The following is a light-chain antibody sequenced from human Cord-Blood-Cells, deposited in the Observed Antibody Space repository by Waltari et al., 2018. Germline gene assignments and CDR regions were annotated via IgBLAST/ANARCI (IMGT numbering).Light chain of an antibody. CDR1: SSDVGGYNY. CDR2: EVS. CDR3: SSYAGSNKLVV. J-gene: IGLJ2*01. Sequence: QSALTQPPSASGSPGQSVTISCTGTSSDVGGYNYVSWYQQHPGKAPKLMIDEVSKRPSGVPERFSGSKSGNTASLTVSGLQAEDEADYYCSSYAGSNKLVVFGGGTKLTVL. V-gene: IGLV2-8*01.